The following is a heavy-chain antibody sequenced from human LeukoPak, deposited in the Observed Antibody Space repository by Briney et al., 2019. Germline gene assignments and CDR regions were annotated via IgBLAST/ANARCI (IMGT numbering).Heavy chain of an antibody. J-gene: IGHJ4*02. CDR1: GYTFTGYY. CDR3: ARGDVDTAMNFDY. V-gene: IGHV1-2*02. D-gene: IGHD5-18*01. Sequence: ASVKVSCKASGYTFTGYYMHWVRQAPGQGLEWMGWINPNSGGTNYAQKFQGGVTMTRDTSISTAYMELSRLRSDDTAVYYRARGDVDTAMNFDYWGQGTLVAVSS. CDR2: INPNSGGT.